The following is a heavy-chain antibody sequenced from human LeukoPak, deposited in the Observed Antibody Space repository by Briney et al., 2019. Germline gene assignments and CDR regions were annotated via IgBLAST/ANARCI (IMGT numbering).Heavy chain of an antibody. V-gene: IGHV4-59*01. CDR2: IYYSGST. J-gene: IGHJ5*02. Sequence: SETLSLTCTVSGVSISSYYWSWIRQPPGKGLEWIGYIYYSGSTNYNPSLKSRVTISVDTSKNQFSLKLSSVTAADTAVYYCARDYSGRDWNDGSNWFDPWGQGTLVTVSS. CDR3: ARDYSGRDWNDGSNWFDP. CDR1: GVSISSYY. D-gene: IGHD1-1*01.